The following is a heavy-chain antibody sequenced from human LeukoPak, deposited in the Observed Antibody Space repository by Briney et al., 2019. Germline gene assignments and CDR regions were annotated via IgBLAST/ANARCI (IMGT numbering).Heavy chain of an antibody. CDR1: GFTFSSYA. CDR3: AAYMITFGGVIVIPSDAFDI. CDR2: ISGSGGST. Sequence: GGSLRLSCAASGFTFSSYAMSWVRQAPGKGLEWVSAISGSGGSTYYADSVKGRFTISRDNSKNTLYLQMNSLRAEDTAVYYCAAYMITFGGVIVIPSDAFDIWGQGTMVTVSS. V-gene: IGHV3-23*01. J-gene: IGHJ3*02. D-gene: IGHD3-16*02.